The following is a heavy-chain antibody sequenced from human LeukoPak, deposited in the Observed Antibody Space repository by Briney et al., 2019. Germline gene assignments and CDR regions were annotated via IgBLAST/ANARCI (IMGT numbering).Heavy chain of an antibody. V-gene: IGHV1-18*01. Sequence: ASMKVSCKASGYTFTSYGISWVRQAPGQGLEWMGFISAYNGNTNYAEKFQGSVTMTTDRSTRTAYMELRSLTSDDTAVYYCARVGLLLWFGELMPFDYWGRGTLVTVSS. D-gene: IGHD3-10*01. CDR1: GYTFTSYG. CDR2: ISAYNGNT. CDR3: ARVGLLLWFGELMPFDY. J-gene: IGHJ4*02.